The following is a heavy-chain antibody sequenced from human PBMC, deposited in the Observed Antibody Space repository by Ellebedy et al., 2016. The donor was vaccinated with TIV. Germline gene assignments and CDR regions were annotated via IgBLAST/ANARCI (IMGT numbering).Heavy chain of an antibody. CDR2: IGQDGSDM. V-gene: IGHV3-7*01. CDR3: ATDGSYGDYLSPTHALER. D-gene: IGHD4-17*01. J-gene: IGHJ6*02. CDR1: GFSFRSYW. Sequence: GGSLRLSCAASGFSFRSYWMTWVRQAPGKGLEWVANIGQDGSDMYYVDSVRGRFTISRDNAKNSLFLLMNSLRVEDTAVYYCATDGSYGDYLSPTHALERWGQGTTVTVSS.